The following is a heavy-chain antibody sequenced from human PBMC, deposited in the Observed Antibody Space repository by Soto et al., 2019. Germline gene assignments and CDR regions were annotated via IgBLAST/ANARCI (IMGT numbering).Heavy chain of an antibody. D-gene: IGHD5-12*01. CDR1: GDSISSSY. Sequence: PSETLSLTCTVSGDSISSSYWSWIRQSPGKGLVWIGYIYYSGSPNYNASTKSRVTISVDTSKNQFSLKLSSVTAADTAVYYCARDEGDGYHDYWGQGTLVTVSS. CDR3: ARDEGDGYHDY. J-gene: IGHJ4*02. CDR2: IYYSGSP. V-gene: IGHV4-59*01.